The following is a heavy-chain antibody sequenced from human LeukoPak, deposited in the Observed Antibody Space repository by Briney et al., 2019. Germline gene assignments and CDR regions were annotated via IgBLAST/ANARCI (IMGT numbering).Heavy chain of an antibody. D-gene: IGHD7-27*01. CDR2: TYYSGST. Sequence: SETLSLTCTVSGGSISSGDYYWSWIRQPPGKGLEWIGYTYYSGSTYYNPSLKSRVTISVDTSKNQFSLKLSSVTAADTAVYYCARDAHWGLGWFDPWGQGTLVTVSS. CDR3: ARDAHWGLGWFDP. V-gene: IGHV4-30-4*08. CDR1: GGSISSGDYY. J-gene: IGHJ5*02.